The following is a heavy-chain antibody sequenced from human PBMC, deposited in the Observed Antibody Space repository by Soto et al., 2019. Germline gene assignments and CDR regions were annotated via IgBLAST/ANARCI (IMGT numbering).Heavy chain of an antibody. V-gene: IGHV1-18*01. CDR3: ARDIYRRVDTITSE. CDR2: ISAYNGNT. Sequence: ASVKVSCKASGYTFTNYGISWVRQSPGQGLEWMGWISAYNGNTNYAQKLQGRVTMTTDTSTSTAYMELRSLRSDDTAVYYCARDIYRRVDTITSEWGQGRLVTV. CDR1: GYTFTNYG. D-gene: IGHD5-12*01. J-gene: IGHJ4*02.